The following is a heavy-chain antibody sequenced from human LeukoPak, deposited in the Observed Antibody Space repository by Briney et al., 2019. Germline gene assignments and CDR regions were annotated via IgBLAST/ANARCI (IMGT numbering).Heavy chain of an antibody. V-gene: IGHV3-23*01. CDR3: AGSYDLFNYYMDV. CDR1: GFTFSTYA. D-gene: IGHD3-3*01. J-gene: IGHJ6*03. Sequence: GGSLRLSCAASGFTFSTYAMTWVRQAPGKGLEWVSAISGSGGSTYYADSVKGRFTISRVNSKNTLYLQMNSLRAEDTAVYYCAGSYDLFNYYMDVWGKGTTVTVSS. CDR2: ISGSGGST.